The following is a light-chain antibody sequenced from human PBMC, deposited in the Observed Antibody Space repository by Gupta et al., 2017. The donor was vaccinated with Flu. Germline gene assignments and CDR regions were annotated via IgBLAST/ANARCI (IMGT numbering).Light chain of an antibody. J-gene: IGKJ1*01. Sequence: DAVMTQSPLSLPVTLGQPASISCRSSESLVYSDGDSYVSWFHQRPGQSPRRLIYKASNRDSGVPDRISGSGSGTDFTLTISRLEAEDVRVYYCMHSTRWPWTFGQGTKVEI. V-gene: IGKV2-30*01. CDR1: ESLVYSDGDSY. CDR2: KAS. CDR3: MHSTRWPWT.